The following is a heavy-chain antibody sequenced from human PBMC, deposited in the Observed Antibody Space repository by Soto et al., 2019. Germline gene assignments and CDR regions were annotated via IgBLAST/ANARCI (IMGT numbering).Heavy chain of an antibody. Sequence: QVQLVESGGGVVQPGRSLRLSCAASGFTFSSYGMHWVRQAPGKGLEWVAVIWYDGSNKYYADSVKGRFTISRDNSKNTQCLQMNILRAEDTAVYYRARERRYYYDSHRCYYFDYWGQGTLDTVSS. D-gene: IGHD3-22*01. CDR1: GFTFSSYG. CDR2: IWYDGSNK. J-gene: IGHJ4*02. CDR3: ARERRYYYDSHRCYYFDY. V-gene: IGHV3-33*01.